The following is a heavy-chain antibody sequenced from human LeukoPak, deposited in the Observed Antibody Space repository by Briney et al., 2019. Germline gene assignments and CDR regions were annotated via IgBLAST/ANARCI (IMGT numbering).Heavy chain of an antibody. CDR3: ARGSSNIAARNNWFDP. V-gene: IGHV3-21*01. CDR1: GFTFSSYS. J-gene: IGHJ5*02. CDR2: ISTSSSYI. D-gene: IGHD6-6*01. Sequence: GGSLRLSCAASGFTFSSYSMNWVRQAPGKGLEWVSSISTSSSYINYADSVKGRFTISRDNAKNSLYLQMNSLRAEDTAVYYCARGSSNIAARNNWFDPWGQGTLVTVSS.